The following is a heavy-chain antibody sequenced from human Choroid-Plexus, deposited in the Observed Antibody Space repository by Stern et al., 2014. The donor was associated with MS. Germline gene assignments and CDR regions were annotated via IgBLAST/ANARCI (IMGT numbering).Heavy chain of an antibody. CDR1: GFSFSSFG. D-gene: IGHD3/OR15-3a*01. J-gene: IGHJ4*02. V-gene: IGHV3-30*18. CDR2: ISYDGSK. Sequence: VQLVESGGGVVQPGRPLRLSCAASGFSFSSFGMHWVRQAPGKGLEWVALISYDGSKDYAASGEGRSATTRDNSKNTLYMQMTSLRAEETAVYYCAKDRQYLTFFLDFGGQGSRVTASP. CDR3: AKDRQYLTFFLDF.